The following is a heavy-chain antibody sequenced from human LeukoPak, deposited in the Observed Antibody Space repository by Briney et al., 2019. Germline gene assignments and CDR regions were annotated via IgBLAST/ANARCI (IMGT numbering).Heavy chain of an antibody. J-gene: IGHJ6*03. CDR2: IYYSGST. V-gene: IGHV4-59*01. D-gene: IGHD6-13*01. Sequence: SETLSLTCTVSGGSISSYYWSWIRQPPGKGLEWIGYIYYSGSTNYNPSLKSRVTISVDTSKNQFSLKLSSVTAADTAVYYCAKTSSGSSWYEKGWYYYYYMDVWGKGTTVTVSS. CDR3: AKTSSGSSWYEKGWYYYYYMDV. CDR1: GGSISSYY.